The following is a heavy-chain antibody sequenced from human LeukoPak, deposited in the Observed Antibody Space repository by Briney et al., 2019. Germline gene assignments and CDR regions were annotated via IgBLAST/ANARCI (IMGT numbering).Heavy chain of an antibody. D-gene: IGHD3-10*01. CDR1: GGSISSGGYY. V-gene: IGHV4-31*03. CDR3: ARDEGERFGESRL. Sequence: SETLSLTCTVSGGSISSGGYYWSWIRQHPGKGLEWIGYIYYSGSTYYNPSLKSRVTISVDTSKNQFSLKLSSVTAADTAVYYCARDEGERFGESRLWGQGTLVTVSS. CDR2: IYYSGST. J-gene: IGHJ4*02.